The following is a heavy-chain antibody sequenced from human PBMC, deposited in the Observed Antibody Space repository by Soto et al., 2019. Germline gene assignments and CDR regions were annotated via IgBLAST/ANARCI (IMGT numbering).Heavy chain of an antibody. V-gene: IGHV3-48*01. Sequence: EFQLVESGGGLVQPGGSLRLSCAASGFTFSTYSMVWVRQAPGKGLEWLSYIPPTTTPMYYPYSVKGRFTTSRDNAKNSLYLQMNSLRAEDTAVYYCARYYDSSGPDLWGRGTRVTVSS. CDR2: IPPTTTPM. CDR1: GFTFSTYS. CDR3: ARYYDSSGPDL. J-gene: IGHJ2*01. D-gene: IGHD3-22*01.